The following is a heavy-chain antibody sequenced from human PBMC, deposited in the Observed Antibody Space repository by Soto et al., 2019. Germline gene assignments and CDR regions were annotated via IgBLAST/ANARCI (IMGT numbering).Heavy chain of an antibody. CDR2: ISYDGSDK. Sequence: QVQLVESGGGVVQPGRSLRLSCAASGFTFSSYGMHWVRQAPGKGLEWVALISYDGSDKYYADSVKGRFTISRDNSKNMLYLQMNRPRVEDTAVYHWGAGQFFSDYWGQGTLVTVS. J-gene: IGHJ4*02. V-gene: IGHV3-30*03. CDR1: GFTFSSYG. D-gene: IGHD1-26*01. CDR3: GAGQFFSDY.